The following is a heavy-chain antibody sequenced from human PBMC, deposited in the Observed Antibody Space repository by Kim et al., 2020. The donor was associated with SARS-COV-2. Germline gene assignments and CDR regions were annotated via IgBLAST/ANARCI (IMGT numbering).Heavy chain of an antibody. CDR1: GYTFTSYD. CDR3: ARNMVQGVIPSYYGMEV. J-gene: IGHJ6*02. V-gene: IGHV1-8*01. D-gene: IGHD3-10*01. CDR2: MNPNSGNT. Sequence: ASVKVSCKASGYTFTSYDINWVRQATGQGLEWMGWMNPNSGNTGYAQKFQGRVTMTRNTSISTAYMELSSLRSEDTAVYYCARNMVQGVIPSYYGMEVWGQGTTVTVSS.